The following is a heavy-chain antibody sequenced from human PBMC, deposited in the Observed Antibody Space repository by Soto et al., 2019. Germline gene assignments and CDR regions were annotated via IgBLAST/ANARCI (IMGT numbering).Heavy chain of an antibody. CDR2: INAGNADT. CDR3: ASWLKGPDIGNYYYGMDV. V-gene: IGHV1-3*01. Sequence: VASVKVSCKASGYPFSTYAINWVRQAPGQSLEWMGWINAGNADTKYSQKFQGRVTMTTDTSASTAYMELSSLRSEDTAVYYCASWLKGPDIGNYYYGMDVWGQGTTVTVSS. CDR1: GYPFSTYA. J-gene: IGHJ6*02. D-gene: IGHD2-15*01.